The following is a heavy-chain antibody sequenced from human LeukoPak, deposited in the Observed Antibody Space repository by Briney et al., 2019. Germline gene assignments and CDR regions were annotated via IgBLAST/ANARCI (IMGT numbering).Heavy chain of an antibody. J-gene: IGHJ5*02. D-gene: IGHD6-13*01. CDR3: ARDLYSSWYLSNWFDP. CDR2: IIPIFGTA. Sequence: SVKVSCKASGYTFTGYYMHWVRQAPGQGLEWMGRIIPIFGTANYAQKFQGRVTITTDESTSTAYMELSSLRSEDTAVYYCARDLYSSWYLSNWFDPWGQGTLVTVSS. CDR1: GYTFTGYY. V-gene: IGHV1-69*05.